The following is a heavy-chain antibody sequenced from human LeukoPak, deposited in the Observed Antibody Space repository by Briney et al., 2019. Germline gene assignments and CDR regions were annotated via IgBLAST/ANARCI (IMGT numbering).Heavy chain of an antibody. D-gene: IGHD6-13*01. CDR3: ASAGYSSSWYRGTLYYMDV. J-gene: IGHJ6*03. CDR1: GGSISSYY. V-gene: IGHV4-59*01. CDR2: IYYSGST. Sequence: SETLSLTCTVSGGSISSYYWSWIRQPPGKGLEWIGYIYYSGSTNYNPSLKSRVTISVDTSKNQFSLKLSSVTAADTAVYYCASAGYSSSWYRGTLYYMDVWGKGTTVTISS.